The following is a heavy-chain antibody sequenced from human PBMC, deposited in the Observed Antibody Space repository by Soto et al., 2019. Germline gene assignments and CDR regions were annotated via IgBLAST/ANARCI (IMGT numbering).Heavy chain of an antibody. Sequence: ASVKVSCKASGYTFTSYAMHWVLQAPGQRLEWMGWINAGNRDTTYSQKFQGRVTITSDTSASTAYMDLISLRFVDTAVYYCVRGSCGDCWSNDYWGQGTQVTVSS. J-gene: IGHJ4*02. D-gene: IGHD2-21*02. CDR1: GYTFTSYA. CDR2: INAGNRDT. V-gene: IGHV1-3*01. CDR3: VRGSCGDCWSNDY.